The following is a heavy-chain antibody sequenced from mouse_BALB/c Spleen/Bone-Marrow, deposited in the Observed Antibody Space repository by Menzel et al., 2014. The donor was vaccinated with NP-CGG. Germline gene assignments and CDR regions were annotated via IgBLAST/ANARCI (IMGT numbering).Heavy chain of an antibody. V-gene: IGHV1S81*02. CDR2: ITPSNGGS. Sequence: QVQLQQSGAELVKPGASVTLSCKASGYTFTNYYMNWVKQRPGQGLEWIGEITPSNGGSNFIEMFKNMATLTVNKSASTAYMQLSSLASEDSAVYYCSREGAYWGQGTLVTVSA. CDR3: SREGAY. CDR1: GYTFTNYY. J-gene: IGHJ3*01.